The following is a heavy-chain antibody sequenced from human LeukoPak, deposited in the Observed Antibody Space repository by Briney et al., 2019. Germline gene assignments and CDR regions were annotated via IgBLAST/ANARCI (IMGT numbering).Heavy chain of an antibody. CDR3: AKKAPLITMVRGVFMGGYYYYYMDV. J-gene: IGHJ6*03. CDR2: MNPNSGNT. V-gene: IGHV1-8*01. Sequence: GASVKVSCKASGYTFTNNDINWVRQATGQGLEWMGWMNPNSGNTGYTQKFQGRVTITRNTSISTAYMELSSLRSEDTAVYYCAKKAPLITMVRGVFMGGYYYYYMDVWGKGTTVTISS. CDR1: GYTFTNND. D-gene: IGHD3-10*01.